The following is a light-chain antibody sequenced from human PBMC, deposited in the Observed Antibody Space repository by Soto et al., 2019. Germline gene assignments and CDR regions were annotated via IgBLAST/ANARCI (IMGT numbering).Light chain of an antibody. CDR3: CSYAGSSTFVV. CDR1: SSDVGSYNL. J-gene: IGLJ2*01. Sequence: QSALTQPASVSGSPGQSITISCTGTSSDVGSYNLVSWYQQHPGKAPKLMIYEGSKLPSGVSNRFSGSKSCNTASLTISGLQAEDEADYYCCSYAGSSTFVVFGGGTKVTVL. V-gene: IGLV2-23*03. CDR2: EGS.